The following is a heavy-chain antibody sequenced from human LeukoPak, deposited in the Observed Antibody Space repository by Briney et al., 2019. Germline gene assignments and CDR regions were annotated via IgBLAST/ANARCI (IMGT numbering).Heavy chain of an antibody. CDR2: IYYSGST. CDR3: AAGIIWPGAFDI. Sequence: SETLSLTCTVSGGSISSYYWSWIRQPPGKGLEWIGYIYYSGSTNYNPSLKSRVTISVDTSKNQFSLKLSSVTAADTAVYYCAAGIIWPGAFDIWGQGTMVTVSS. V-gene: IGHV4-59*01. D-gene: IGHD3-10*01. CDR1: GGSISSYY. J-gene: IGHJ3*02.